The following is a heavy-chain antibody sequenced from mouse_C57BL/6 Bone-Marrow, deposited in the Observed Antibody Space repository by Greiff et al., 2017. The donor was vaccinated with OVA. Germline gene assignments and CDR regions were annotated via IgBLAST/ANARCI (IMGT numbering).Heavy chain of an antibody. V-gene: IGHV7-3*01. Sequence: FLQPVFSLSLSCSSSGFTFTYYYMSWVRQPPWKAHEWLGFIRNKSNGYTTEYSASVKGRFTISRDNSQSILYLQMNALRAEDSATYYCARYRAMDYWGQGTSVTVSS. CDR3: ARYRAMDY. J-gene: IGHJ4*01. CDR1: GFTFTYYY. CDR2: IRNKSNGYTT.